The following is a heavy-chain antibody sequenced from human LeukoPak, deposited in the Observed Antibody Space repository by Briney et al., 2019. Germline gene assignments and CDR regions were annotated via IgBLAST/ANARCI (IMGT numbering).Heavy chain of an antibody. CDR2: ISGSGGST. Sequence: GGSLRLSCAASGFTFSSYAMSWVRQAPGKGLEWVSAISGSGGSTYYADSVKGRFTISRDNSKNTLYLQMNSLRAEDTAVYYCARDQGSSGWYAYFDYWGQGTLVTVSS. CDR3: ARDQGSSGWYAYFDY. V-gene: IGHV3-23*01. J-gene: IGHJ4*02. D-gene: IGHD6-19*01. CDR1: GFTFSSYA.